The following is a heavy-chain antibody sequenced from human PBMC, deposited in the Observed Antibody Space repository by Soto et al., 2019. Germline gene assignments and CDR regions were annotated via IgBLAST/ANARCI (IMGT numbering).Heavy chain of an antibody. D-gene: IGHD3-3*01. Sequence: SETLSLTCTVSGGSISSYDLSWIRQPPGKGLEWIGYIYYSGSTNYNPSLKSRVTISVDTSKNQFSLKLSSVTAADTAVYYCAREGAPYDFWSGYSHHNWFDPWGQGTLVTVSS. J-gene: IGHJ5*02. CDR3: AREGAPYDFWSGYSHHNWFDP. CDR2: IYYSGST. CDR1: GGSISSYD. V-gene: IGHV4-59*01.